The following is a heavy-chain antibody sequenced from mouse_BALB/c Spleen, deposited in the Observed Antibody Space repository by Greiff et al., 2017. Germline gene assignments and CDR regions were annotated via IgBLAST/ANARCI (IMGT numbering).Heavy chain of an antibody. CDR2: ISSGGST. V-gene: IGHV5-6-5*01. D-gene: IGHD6-5*01. CDR1: GFTFSSYA. Sequence: EVKLQESGGGLVKPGGSLKLSCAASGFTFSSYAMPWVRQTPEKRLEWVASISSGGSTYYPDSVKGRFTISRDNARNILYLQMSSLRSEDTAMYYCAREAYVIVYAMDYWGQGTSVTVSS. CDR3: AREAYVIVYAMDY. J-gene: IGHJ4*01.